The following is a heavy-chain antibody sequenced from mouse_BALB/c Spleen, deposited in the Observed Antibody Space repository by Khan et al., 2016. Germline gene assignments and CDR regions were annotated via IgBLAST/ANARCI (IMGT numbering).Heavy chain of an antibody. V-gene: IGHV5-17*02. Sequence: EVQLQESGGGLVQPGGSRKLSCAASGFTFSSFGMHWVRQAPEKGLEWVAYISSDSSTKYYADTVKGRFTISRDKPKNTLFLQMTSLRSEDTAICYCARDRYDYWGQGTTLTVSS. CDR1: GFTFSSFG. CDR3: ARDRYDY. D-gene: IGHD2-14*01. J-gene: IGHJ2*01. CDR2: ISSDSSTK.